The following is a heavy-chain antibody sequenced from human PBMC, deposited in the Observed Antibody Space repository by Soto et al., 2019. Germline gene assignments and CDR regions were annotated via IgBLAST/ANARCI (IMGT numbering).Heavy chain of an antibody. J-gene: IGHJ4*02. CDR3: ARLVGAYDSYFDN. CDR1: GYGFAKPW. V-gene: IGHV5-51*01. D-gene: IGHD5-12*01. Sequence: GESQKISSKAAGYGFAKPWIGWVRQLPGKGLDWLGIIYPGDSETRYSPSFRGQVTFSVDMSISTAYLQWSSLKTSDIAIYYCARLVGAYDSYFDNWGQGTRVTVSS. CDR2: IYPGDSET.